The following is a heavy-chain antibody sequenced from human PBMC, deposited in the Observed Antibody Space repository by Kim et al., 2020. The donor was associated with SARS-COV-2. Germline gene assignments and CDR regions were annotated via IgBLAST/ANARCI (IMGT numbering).Heavy chain of an antibody. J-gene: IGHJ4*02. CDR3: AKDHYDFWSGYLRGPFGY. CDR1: GFAFSSYA. CDR2: ISGSGGST. Sequence: GGSLSLSCAASGFAFSSYAMSWVRQAPGKGLEWVSAISGSGGSTYYADSVKGRFTISRDNSKNTLYLQMNSLRAEDTAVYYCAKDHYDFWSGYLRGPFGYWGQGTLVTVSS. D-gene: IGHD3-3*01. V-gene: IGHV3-23*01.